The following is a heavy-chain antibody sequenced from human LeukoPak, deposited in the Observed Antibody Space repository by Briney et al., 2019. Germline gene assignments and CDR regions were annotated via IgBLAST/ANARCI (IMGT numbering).Heavy chain of an antibody. V-gene: IGHV4-61*08. D-gene: IGHD2-2*01. CDR2: IYYSGST. J-gene: IGHJ6*02. Sequence: SETLSLTCTVSGGSISSGGYYWSWIRQHPGKGLEWIGYIYYSGSTNYNPSLKSRVTISVDTSKNQFSLKLSSVTAADTAVYYCARVDSSFSTSSLKYYGMDVWGQGTTVTVSS. CDR3: ARVDSSFSTSSLKYYGMDV. CDR1: GGSISSGGYY.